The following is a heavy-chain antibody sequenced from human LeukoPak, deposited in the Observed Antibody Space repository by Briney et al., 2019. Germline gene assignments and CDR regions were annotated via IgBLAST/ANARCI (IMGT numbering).Heavy chain of an antibody. CDR2: ISWDGGST. CDR1: GFTFDDYA. V-gene: IGHV3-43D*03. Sequence: GGSLRLSCAASGFTFDDYAMHWVRQAPGKGLEWVSLISWDGGSTYYADSVKGRFTISRDNSKNSLYLQMNSLRAEDTALYYCVKDIGGDGSGSYDYYYMDVWSKGTTVTVSS. D-gene: IGHD3-10*01. J-gene: IGHJ6*03. CDR3: VKDIGGDGSGSYDYYYMDV.